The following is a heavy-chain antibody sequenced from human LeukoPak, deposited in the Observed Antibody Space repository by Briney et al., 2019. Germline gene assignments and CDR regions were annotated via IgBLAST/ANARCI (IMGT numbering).Heavy chain of an antibody. CDR2: IYYSGST. Sequence: PSETLSLTCTASGGSISSSSYYWGWIRQPPGKGLEWIGSIYYSGSTYYNPSLKSRVTISVDTSKNQFSLKLSPVTAADTAVYYCAGITIFGVVIIPNWFDPWGQGTLVTVSS. CDR3: AGITIFGVVIIPNWFDP. J-gene: IGHJ5*02. CDR1: GGSISSSSYY. V-gene: IGHV4-39*01. D-gene: IGHD3-3*01.